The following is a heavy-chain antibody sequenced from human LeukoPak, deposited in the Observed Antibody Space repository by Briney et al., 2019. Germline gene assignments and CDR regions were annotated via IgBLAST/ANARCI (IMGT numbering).Heavy chain of an antibody. CDR2: VYYSGSS. CDR1: GSSVSSDEYY. V-gene: IGHV4-31*03. Sequence: SQTLSLTCTVSGSSVSSDEYYWSWVRQHPGTGLEWIGYVYYSGSSYYIPSLESRVTMSVDTSKNQFSLKLSPVTAADTAVYYCATEGGSWSYDYWGQGTLVTVSS. J-gene: IGHJ4*02. CDR3: ATEGGSWSYDY. D-gene: IGHD6-13*01.